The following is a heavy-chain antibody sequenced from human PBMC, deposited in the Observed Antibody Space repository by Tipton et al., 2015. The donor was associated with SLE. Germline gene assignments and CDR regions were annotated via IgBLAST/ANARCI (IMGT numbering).Heavy chain of an antibody. V-gene: IGHV4-34*01. CDR3: ARVPLIYSYCMDV. J-gene: IGHJ6*03. CDR1: GGSFSGYY. Sequence: LRLSCAVYGGSFSGYYWSWIRQPPGKGLEWIGEINHRGSTNYNPSLKSRVTISIDTSKNQFSLKLSSVTAADTAVYYCARVPLIYSYCMDVWGKGTTVTVSS. D-gene: IGHD2-8*01. CDR2: INHRGST.